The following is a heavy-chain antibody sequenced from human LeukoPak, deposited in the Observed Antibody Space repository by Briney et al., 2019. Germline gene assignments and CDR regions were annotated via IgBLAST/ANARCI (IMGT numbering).Heavy chain of an antibody. CDR3: AKGTAVTPLYYFDY. Sequence: GGSLRLSCVASGFTFTNFAMTWVRQPPGKGLEWVSSITGSSGTTYDADSVRGRFTISRDVSKNTLYLQMNGLRAEDTATYYCAKGTAVTPLYYFDYWGQGVLVTDSS. CDR2: ITGSSGTT. D-gene: IGHD4-17*01. V-gene: IGHV3-23*01. CDR1: GFTFTNFA. J-gene: IGHJ4*02.